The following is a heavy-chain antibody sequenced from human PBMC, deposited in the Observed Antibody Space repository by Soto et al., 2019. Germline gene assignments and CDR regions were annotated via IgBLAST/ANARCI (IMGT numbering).Heavy chain of an antibody. Sequence: QVQLVQSGAEVKKPGSSVKVSCKASGGTFSSYAISWVRQAPGQGLEWMGGIIPIFGTANYAQKFQGRVTITADESTSTAYMDLSSIRSEDTAVYYCARADYCGGDCSNQFDYWGQGTLVTVSS. V-gene: IGHV1-69*01. CDR3: ARADYCGGDCSNQFDY. CDR2: IIPIFGTA. D-gene: IGHD2-21*02. J-gene: IGHJ4*02. CDR1: GGTFSSYA.